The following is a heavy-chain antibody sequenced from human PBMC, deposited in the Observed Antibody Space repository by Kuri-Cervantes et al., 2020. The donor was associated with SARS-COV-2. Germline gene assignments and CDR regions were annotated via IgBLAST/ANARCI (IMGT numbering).Heavy chain of an antibody. V-gene: IGHV4-34*01. D-gene: IGHD2/OR15-2a*01. CDR2: INHSGST. J-gene: IGHJ4*02. CDR1: GGSVSGYY. CDR3: ARAVKRFDY. Sequence: SQTLSLTCAVYGGSVSGYYWSWIRQPPGKGLEWIGEINHSGSTNYNPSLKSRVTISVDTSKNQFSLKLGSVTAADTAVYYCARAVKRFDYWGQGTLVTVSS.